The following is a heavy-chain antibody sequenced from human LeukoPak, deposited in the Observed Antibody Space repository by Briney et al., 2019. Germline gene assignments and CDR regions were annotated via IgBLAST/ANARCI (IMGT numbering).Heavy chain of an antibody. D-gene: IGHD6-19*01. CDR3: ARGAGSSGWSNPFDY. V-gene: IGHV1-69*13. Sequence: ASVKVSCKASGYTFTSYGISWVRQAPGQGLEWMGGIIPIFGTANYAQKFQGRGTITADESTSTAYMELSSLRSEDTAMYYCARGAGSSGWSNPFDYWGQGTLVTVSS. CDR1: GYTFTSYG. J-gene: IGHJ4*02. CDR2: IIPIFGTA.